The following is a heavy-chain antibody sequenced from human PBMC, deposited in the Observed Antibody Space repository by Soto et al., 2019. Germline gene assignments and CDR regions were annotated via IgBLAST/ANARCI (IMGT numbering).Heavy chain of an antibody. D-gene: IGHD4-17*01. J-gene: IGHJ4*02. V-gene: IGHV4-59*01. CDR3: ARWRCRVPRGCFDY. Sequence: QVQLQESGPGLVKPSETLSLTCTVSGGSISNYYWNWIRQPPGKGLEWIGYIYYTGDTNYTPSLKSRVTISADTSKNQSSLEMSSVTSADTAVYYCARWRCRVPRGCFDYWGQGILATVSS. CDR1: GGSISNYY. CDR2: IYYTGDT.